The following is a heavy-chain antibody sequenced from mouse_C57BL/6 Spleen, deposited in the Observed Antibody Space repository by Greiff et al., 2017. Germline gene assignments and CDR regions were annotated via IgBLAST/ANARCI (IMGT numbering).Heavy chain of an antibody. Sequence: QVQLQQSGAELVRPGASVKLSCKASGYTFTDYYINWVKQRPGQGLEWIARIYPGSGNTYYNEKFKGKATLTAEKSSSTAYMQLSSLTSEDSAVYFCASGGYYENFDYWGQGTALTVSS. J-gene: IGHJ2*01. CDR1: GYTFTDYY. V-gene: IGHV1-76*01. CDR3: ASGGYYENFDY. D-gene: IGHD2-3*01. CDR2: IYPGSGNT.